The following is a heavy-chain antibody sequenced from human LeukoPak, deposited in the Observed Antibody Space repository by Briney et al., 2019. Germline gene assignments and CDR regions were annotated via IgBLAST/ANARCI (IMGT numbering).Heavy chain of an antibody. D-gene: IGHD3-22*01. Sequence: GGSLRLSCVDAGFSFRSYWMSWVRQAPGKGLEWAANTKQDDSEKYYVDSVKGRFSISRDNAKNSLYLQMNSLRVEDTAVYYCARRFDSRFFNDWGQGTLVTVSS. CDR1: GFSFRSYW. CDR2: TKQDDSEK. J-gene: IGHJ4*02. CDR3: ARRFDSRFFND. V-gene: IGHV3-7*01.